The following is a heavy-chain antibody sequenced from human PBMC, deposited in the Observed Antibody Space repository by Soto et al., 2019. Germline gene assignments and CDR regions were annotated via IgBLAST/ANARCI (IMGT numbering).Heavy chain of an antibody. CDR1: GGYISSGGYY. Sequence: TLSLTWTVSGGYISSGGYYWSWIRQHPGKGLEWIGYIYYSGSTYYNPSLKSRVTISVDXSKXQFSLKMSSVTAADTAVYYYARAWGEEGYCSGGSGSEINYYYYGMDVWGQGTTVTFSS. V-gene: IGHV4-31*02. D-gene: IGHD2-15*01. CDR2: IYYSGST. J-gene: IGHJ6*02. CDR3: ARAWGEEGYCSGGSGSEINYYYYGMDV.